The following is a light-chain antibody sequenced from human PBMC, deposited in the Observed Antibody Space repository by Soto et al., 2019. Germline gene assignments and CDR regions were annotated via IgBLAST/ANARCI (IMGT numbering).Light chain of an antibody. J-gene: IGKJ1*01. CDR1: QSVSSN. CDR2: GAF. CDR3: KQYGSSGT. Sequence: EIVITHSPVTLSVSPVERVTLSFMASQSVSSNLAWYQQKPGQAPSLLIYGAFTRATGIPDRFSGSGSGTDFTLTISRLEPEDFAVYYCKQYGSSGTFGQGTKVDIK. V-gene: IGKV3-20*01.